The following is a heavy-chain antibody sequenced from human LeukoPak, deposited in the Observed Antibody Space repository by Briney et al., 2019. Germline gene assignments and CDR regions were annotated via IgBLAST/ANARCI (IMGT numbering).Heavy chain of an antibody. CDR3: ARDVGEAGYYDSSP. V-gene: IGHV3-30*02. Sequence: GGSLRLSCAASGFTFSSYGMHWVRQAPGKGLEWVAFIRYDGSNKYYADSVKGRFTISRDNAKNSLYLQMNSLRAEDTAVYYCARDVGEAGYYDSSPWGQGTLVTVSS. CDR2: IRYDGSNK. CDR1: GFTFSSYG. J-gene: IGHJ5*02. D-gene: IGHD3-22*01.